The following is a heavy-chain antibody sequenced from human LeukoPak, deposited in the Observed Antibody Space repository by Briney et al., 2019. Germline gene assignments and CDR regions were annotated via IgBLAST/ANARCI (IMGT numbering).Heavy chain of an antibody. D-gene: IGHD3-10*01. Sequence: GESLRLSCEASGFTFSSYAMSWVRQAPGKGLEWVSAISGSGGSTYYTDSVMGRFTISRDNSKNTLYLQINSLRAEDTAVYYCAKDAYGSGSYYNAIDYWGQGTLVTVSS. CDR3: AKDAYGSGSYYNAIDY. CDR2: ISGSGGST. J-gene: IGHJ4*02. V-gene: IGHV3-23*01. CDR1: GFTFSSYA.